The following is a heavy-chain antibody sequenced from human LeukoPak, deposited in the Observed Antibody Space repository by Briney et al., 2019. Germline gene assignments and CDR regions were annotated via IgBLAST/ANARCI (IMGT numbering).Heavy chain of an antibody. J-gene: IGHJ4*02. CDR3: ARVRIAAAGTGLYFDY. Sequence: SETLSLTCTVSGGSISSYYWSWIRQPPGKALEWIGYTYYSGSTNYNPSLKSRVTISVDTSKNQFSLKLSSVTAADTAVYYCARVRIAAAGTGLYFDYWGQGTLVTVSS. D-gene: IGHD6-13*01. CDR1: GGSISSYY. CDR2: TYYSGST. V-gene: IGHV4-59*01.